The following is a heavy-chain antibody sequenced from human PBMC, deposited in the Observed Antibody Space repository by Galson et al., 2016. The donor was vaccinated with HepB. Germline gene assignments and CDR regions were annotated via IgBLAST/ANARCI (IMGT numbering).Heavy chain of an antibody. D-gene: IGHD2-15*01. CDR3: ARDETYCSGGSCYDGQLFDY. Sequence: SLRLSCAASGFTFSSFWVNWVRQAPGKGLEWVASIKKDRRDKYYVGSVKGRFTISRDNAKNSLYLQMNSRRAEDTAVYYCARDETYCSGGSCYDGQLFDYWGQGTLVTVSS. J-gene: IGHJ4*02. CDR2: IKKDRRDK. V-gene: IGHV3-7*01. CDR1: GFTFSSFW.